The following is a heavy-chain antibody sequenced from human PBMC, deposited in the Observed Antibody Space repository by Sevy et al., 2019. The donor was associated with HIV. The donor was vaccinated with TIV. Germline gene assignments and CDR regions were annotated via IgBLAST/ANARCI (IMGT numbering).Heavy chain of an antibody. D-gene: IGHD6-19*01. CDR1: GLTFSSFS. CDR2: ITTTSSYM. J-gene: IGHJ1*01. CDR3: GTGTLWGLVPFQH. Sequence: GGSLRLSCAASGLTFSSFSMSWVRQSPGKGLEWVSSITTTSSYMYYADSVKGRFTTSRDNAKTSLYLQLNSLTVDDTAVYYCGTGTLWGLVPFQHWGQGTLVTVSS. V-gene: IGHV3-21*06.